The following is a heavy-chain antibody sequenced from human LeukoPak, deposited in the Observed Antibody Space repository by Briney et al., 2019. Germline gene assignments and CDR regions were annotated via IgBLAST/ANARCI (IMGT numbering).Heavy chain of an antibody. CDR1: GGSISSYY. CDR2: IYTSGST. Sequence: PSETLSLTCTVSGGSISSYYWSWIRQPPGKGLEWIGYIYTSGSTNYNPSLKSRVTISVDTSKNQFSLKLSSVTAADTAVYYCARHGGAREIDYWAREPWSPSPQ. D-gene: IGHD2-15*01. V-gene: IGHV4-4*09. CDR3: ARHGGAREIDY. J-gene: IGHJ4*02.